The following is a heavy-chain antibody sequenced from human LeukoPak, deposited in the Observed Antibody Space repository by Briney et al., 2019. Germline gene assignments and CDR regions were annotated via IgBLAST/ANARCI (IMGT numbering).Heavy chain of an antibody. CDR1: GYTFTSYA. CDR2: FNTNTGNP. D-gene: IGHD2-15*01. J-gene: IGHJ4*02. V-gene: IGHV7-4-1*02. Sequence: GASVKVSCKASGYTFTSYAMNWVRQAPGQGLEWMGWFNTNTGNPTYAQGFTGRFVFSLDTSVSTAYLQISSLKAEDTAVYYCAREHCSGGSCYFFVYWGQGTLVTVSS. CDR3: AREHCSGGSCYFFVY.